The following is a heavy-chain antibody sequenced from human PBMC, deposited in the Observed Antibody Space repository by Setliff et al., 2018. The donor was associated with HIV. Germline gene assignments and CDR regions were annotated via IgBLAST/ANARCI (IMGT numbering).Heavy chain of an antibody. CDR3: ATTAAAGVRGNAFDI. Sequence: SLTCTVSGGSISSGTYYWGWIRQPPGKGLERIGSFYYSGTTYYKPSLKSRVTISVDTAKNQFSLRLSSVTAADTAVYYCATTAAAGVRGNAFDIWGQGTMVTVSS. CDR1: GGSISSGTYY. V-gene: IGHV4-39*07. J-gene: IGHJ3*02. CDR2: FYYSGTT. D-gene: IGHD6-13*01.